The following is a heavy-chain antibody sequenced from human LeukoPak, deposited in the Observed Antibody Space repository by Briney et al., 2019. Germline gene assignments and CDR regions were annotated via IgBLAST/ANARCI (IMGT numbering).Heavy chain of an antibody. CDR2: IRYDGSNK. D-gene: IGHD2-15*01. J-gene: IGHJ4*02. Sequence: GGSLRLSCAASGFTFSSYGMHWVRQAPGKGLEWVAFIRYDGSNKYYADSVKGRFTISRDNSKNTLYLQMNSLRAEDTAVYYCAKVPPVVVVAATPRGYWGQGTLVSVSS. CDR3: AKVPPVVVVAATPRGY. CDR1: GFTFSSYG. V-gene: IGHV3-30*02.